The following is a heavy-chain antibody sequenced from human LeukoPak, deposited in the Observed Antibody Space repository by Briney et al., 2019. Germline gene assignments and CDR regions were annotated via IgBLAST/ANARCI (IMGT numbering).Heavy chain of an antibody. CDR2: ISGPSAST. J-gene: IGHJ4*02. CDR3: ARVRYDSGWYDY. V-gene: IGHV3-23*01. D-gene: IGHD6-19*01. CDR1: GFTLSSFT. Sequence: QSGGSLRLSCASSGFTLSSFTVSWVRQAPGKGLEWVSTISGPSASTYYADSVKGRFTISRDNSKNTLYLQMNSLRAEDSAVYYCARVRYDSGWYDYWGQGALVTVSS.